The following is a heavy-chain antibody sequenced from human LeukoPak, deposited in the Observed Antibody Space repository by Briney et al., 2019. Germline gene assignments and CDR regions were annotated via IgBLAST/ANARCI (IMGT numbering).Heavy chain of an antibody. CDR1: GFTVSSNY. Sequence: GGSLRLSCAASGFTVSSNYMNWARQAPGKGLEWVSVIYSGGSTYYADSVKGRFTISRDNSKNTLYLQMNCLRVEDTAVYYCARDVGDYGGFDYWGQGTLVTVSS. V-gene: IGHV3-66*01. D-gene: IGHD4-17*01. J-gene: IGHJ4*02. CDR2: IYSGGST. CDR3: ARDVGDYGGFDY.